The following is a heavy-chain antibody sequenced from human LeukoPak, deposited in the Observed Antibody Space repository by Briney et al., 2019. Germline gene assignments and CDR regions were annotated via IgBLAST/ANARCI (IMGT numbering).Heavy chain of an antibody. V-gene: IGHV4-31*03. D-gene: IGHD2-15*01. J-gene: IGHJ5*02. CDR1: GGSIRSGGYY. Sequence: PSQTLSLTCTVSGGSIRSGGYYWSWIRRHPGKGLEWIGYIYYSGNTYYNPSLTSRVTISVDTSKNQFSLKLSSVTAADTAVYYCARHVTPGGDIVFNWFDPWGQGTLVTVSS. CDR2: IYYSGNT. CDR3: ARHVTPGGDIVFNWFDP.